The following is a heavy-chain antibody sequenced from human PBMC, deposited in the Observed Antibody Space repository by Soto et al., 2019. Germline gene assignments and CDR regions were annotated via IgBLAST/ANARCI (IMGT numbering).Heavy chain of an antibody. J-gene: IGHJ4*02. Sequence: SETLSLTCPVSGGSISSYYWSWLRQPPGKGLEWIGYIYYSGSTNYNPSLKSRVPISVDTSKNQFSLKLSSVTAADTAVYYCARDFSTDVYDSSGYWFYYWGQGTLVTVSS. V-gene: IGHV4-59*01. CDR2: IYYSGST. D-gene: IGHD3-22*01. CDR3: ARDFSTDVYDSSGYWFYY. CDR1: GGSISSYY.